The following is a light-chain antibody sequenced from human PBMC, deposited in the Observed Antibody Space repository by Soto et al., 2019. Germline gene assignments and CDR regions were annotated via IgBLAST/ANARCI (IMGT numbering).Light chain of an antibody. CDR1: SSDIGLYNY. Sequence: QSVLTQPPSASGSPGQSVTISCAGTSSDIGLYNYVSWYQHHPGKAPRLIIYEVSKRPSGVPDRFSGSKSGNTAFLTVSGLQAEDEADYYCSSYPGDINFDVFGGGTKVTV. V-gene: IGLV2-8*01. CDR2: EVS. J-gene: IGLJ3*02. CDR3: SSYPGDINFDV.